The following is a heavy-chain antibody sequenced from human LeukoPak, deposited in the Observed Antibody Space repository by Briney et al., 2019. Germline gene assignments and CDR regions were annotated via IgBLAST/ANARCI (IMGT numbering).Heavy chain of an antibody. D-gene: IGHD3/OR15-3a*01. CDR2: ILSDGNND. CDR1: GFTFSSYW. J-gene: IGHJ4*02. Sequence: GGSLRLSCAASGFTFSSYWISWVRQAPGKGLEWVAMILSDGNNDYYADSVKGRFTISRDNSKNTLYLQMNSLRPEDTAVYYCAKDFQGRWTIDYWGQGTLVTVSP. V-gene: IGHV3-30*18. CDR3: AKDFQGRWTIDY.